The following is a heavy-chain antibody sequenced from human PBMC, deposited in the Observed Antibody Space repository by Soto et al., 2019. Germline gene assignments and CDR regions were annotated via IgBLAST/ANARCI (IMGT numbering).Heavy chain of an antibody. CDR2: ISHSGST. CDR3: ARHRYDSSSCLKSDAFDI. Sequence: PSETLSLTCTVSGGSITYKSSSGGWIRQTPGKGLEWIATISHSGSTYYNPSLQSRVTVSVDTSKSQFSLRLRSVAAADTAVYYCARHRYDSSSCLKSDAFDIWGQGTTVTVSS. V-gene: IGHV4-39*01. J-gene: IGHJ3*02. D-gene: IGHD3-22*01. CDR1: GGSITYKSSS.